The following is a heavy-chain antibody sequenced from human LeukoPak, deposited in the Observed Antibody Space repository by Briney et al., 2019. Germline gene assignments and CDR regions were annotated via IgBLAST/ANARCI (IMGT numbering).Heavy chain of an antibody. CDR3: ARVPLTRGYYYMDV. V-gene: IGHV1-18*01. Sequence: VASVKVSCKASGYTFTSYGISWVRQAPGQGLEWMGWISAYNGNTNYAQKLQGRVTMTTDTSTSTAYMELRSLRSDDTAVYYCARVPLTRGYYYMDVWGKGTTVTVSS. J-gene: IGHJ6*03. CDR2: ISAYNGNT. CDR1: GYTFTSYG.